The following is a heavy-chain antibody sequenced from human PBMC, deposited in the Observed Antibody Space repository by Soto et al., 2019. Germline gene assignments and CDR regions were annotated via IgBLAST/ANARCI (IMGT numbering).Heavy chain of an antibody. J-gene: IGHJ2*01. D-gene: IGHD1-1*01. V-gene: IGHV4-4*07. CDR2: IYFTGST. CDR3: GRVLTGPTTKGAPSCFDL. CDR1: GASLIGSY. Sequence: SETLSLSCTVSGASLIGSYWSWIRRPAGKGLEWIGRIYFTGSTNYNPYLKGRVTMSVDTSKNQFSLRLNSVSAADTAMYYCGRVLTGPTTKGAPSCFDLWGRGTLVTVP.